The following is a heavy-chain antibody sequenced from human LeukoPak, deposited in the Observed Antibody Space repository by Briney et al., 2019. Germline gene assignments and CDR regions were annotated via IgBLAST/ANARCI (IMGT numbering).Heavy chain of an antibody. J-gene: IGHJ4*02. CDR3: AKDAAGSSWPYYFDY. CDR2: ISGSGGST. V-gene: IGHV3-23*01. D-gene: IGHD6-13*01. CDR1: GFTFSSYA. Sequence: PGGSLRLSCAASGFTFSSYAMSWVRQAPGKGLEWVSGISGSGGSTYYADSVKGRFTISRDNSKNTLYLQMNSLRAEDTAVYYCAKDAAGSSWPYYFDYWGQGTLVTISS.